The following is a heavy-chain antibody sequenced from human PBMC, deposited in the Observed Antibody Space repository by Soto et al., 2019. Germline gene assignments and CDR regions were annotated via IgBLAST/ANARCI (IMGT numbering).Heavy chain of an antibody. J-gene: IGHJ4*02. CDR2: ITVSGADT. Sequence: GGSLRLSCAASGFTFTSYTMSWVRQAPGKGLEWVSSITVSGADTHYADSVKGRFTISRDNSKNTLYLQMKSLRADDSAVYYCAKSWFGEEYWGLGTLVTVSS. CDR1: GFTFTSYT. V-gene: IGHV3-23*01. D-gene: IGHD3-10*01. CDR3: AKSWFGEEY.